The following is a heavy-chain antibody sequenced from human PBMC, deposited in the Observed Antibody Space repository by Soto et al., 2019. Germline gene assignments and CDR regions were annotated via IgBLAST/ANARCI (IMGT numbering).Heavy chain of an antibody. CDR1: GYTFTSYY. Sequence: QVQLVQSGAEVKKPGASVKVSCKASGYTFTSYYMHWVRQAPGQGLEWMGIINPSGGSTSYAQKFQGRVTMTRDTYTSTVYMELSSLRSEGTAVYYCARDYRSRTDSGYDVGQGGFDYWGQGTLVTVSS. CDR2: INPSGGST. V-gene: IGHV1-46*03. J-gene: IGHJ4*02. D-gene: IGHD5-12*01. CDR3: ARDYRSRTDSGYDVGQGGFDY.